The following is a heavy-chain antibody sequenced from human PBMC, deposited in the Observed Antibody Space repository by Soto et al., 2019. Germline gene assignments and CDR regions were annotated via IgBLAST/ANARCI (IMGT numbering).Heavy chain of an antibody. CDR2: LSTSGSTM. CDR3: ARANSPAGLDV. V-gene: IGHV3-48*03. CDR1: GFTFSNYE. J-gene: IGHJ6*02. D-gene: IGHD6-13*01. Sequence: PGGSLRLSCTASGFTFSNYEMTWVRQAPGKGLEWVSYLSTSGSTMYYADSVKGRFTISRDNAKNSLFLQMNSLRAEDTAVYYCARANSPAGLDVWGQGTTVTVSS.